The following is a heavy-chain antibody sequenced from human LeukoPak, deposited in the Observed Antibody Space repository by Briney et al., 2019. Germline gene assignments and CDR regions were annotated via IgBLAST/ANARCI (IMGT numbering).Heavy chain of an antibody. CDR2: IDPKNGNR. J-gene: IGHJ5*02. Sequence: RASVKVSCKTSGYTFINNDINWVRQAPGQGLEWMAWIDPKNGNRGYAQNFQGRVTMTTDISINTAYLELSSLRSEDTAVYYCARSHTQKEFCGGGRCYPTVWWFDPWGQGTLVTASS. D-gene: IGHD2-15*01. CDR3: ARSHTQKEFCGGGRCYPTVWWFDP. V-gene: IGHV1-8*01. CDR1: GYTFINND.